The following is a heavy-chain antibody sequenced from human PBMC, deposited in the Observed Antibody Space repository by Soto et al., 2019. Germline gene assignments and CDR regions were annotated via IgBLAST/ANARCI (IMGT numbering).Heavy chain of an antibody. V-gene: IGHV3-73*01. CDR2: VRGRVDNYAT. CDR1: GFTFSDSA. J-gene: IGHJ5*02. Sequence: GGSLRLSCAGSGFTFSDSAIHWVRQASGKGLEWVGRVRGRVDNYATAYAASVKGRFTISRDDSKNTAYLQMSSLKTEDTAVYYCTRLAWFDPWGQGTLVTVSS. CDR3: TRLAWFDP.